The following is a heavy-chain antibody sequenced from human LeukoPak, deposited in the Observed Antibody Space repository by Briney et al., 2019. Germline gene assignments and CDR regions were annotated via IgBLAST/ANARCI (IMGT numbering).Heavy chain of an antibody. V-gene: IGHV3-23*01. D-gene: IGHD1-1*01. CDR3: ARKTTVDY. J-gene: IGHJ4*02. CDR1: GFTFSSYA. Sequence: GGSLRLSCAASGFTFSSYAMSWVRQAPGRGLEWVSAISGSGGSTYYADSVKGRFTISRDNAKNSLYLQMNSLRAEDTAVYYCARKTTVDYWGQGTLVTVSS. CDR2: ISGSGGST.